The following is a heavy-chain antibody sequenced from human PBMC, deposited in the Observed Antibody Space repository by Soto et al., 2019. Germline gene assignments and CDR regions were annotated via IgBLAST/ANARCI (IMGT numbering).Heavy chain of an antibody. J-gene: IGHJ4*02. CDR1: GYTFTNYY. V-gene: IGHV1-46*01. Sequence: QVQLVQSGAEVKKPGASVKVSCKASGYTFTNYYIHWVRQAPGQGLEWMGIINPTGGSTNYAHKFQGRVTLTMDTSTSTVYMELSSLRFEDTAVYYCARDLAAADYWGQGTLVTVSS. D-gene: IGHD6-13*01. CDR3: ARDLAAADY. CDR2: INPTGGST.